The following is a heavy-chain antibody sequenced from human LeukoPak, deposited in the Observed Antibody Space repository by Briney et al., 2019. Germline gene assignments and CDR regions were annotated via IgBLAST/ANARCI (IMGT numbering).Heavy chain of an antibody. CDR3: VSLSTPLRDYYFDY. CDR1: GGSFSGYY. Sequence: SETLSLTCAVYGGSFSGYYWSWIRQPPGKGLEWIGEINHSGSTNYNPSLKSRVTISVDTSKNQFSLKLSSVTAADTAVYYCVSLSTPLRDYYFDYWGQGTLVTVSS. J-gene: IGHJ4*02. V-gene: IGHV4-34*01. D-gene: IGHD2-2*01. CDR2: INHSGST.